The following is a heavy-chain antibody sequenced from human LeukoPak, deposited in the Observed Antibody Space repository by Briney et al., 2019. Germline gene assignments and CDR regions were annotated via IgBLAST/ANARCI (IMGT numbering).Heavy chain of an antibody. V-gene: IGHV1-18*01. J-gene: IGHJ6*02. CDR3: ARDRIAVAAPLPYYYYYGMDV. D-gene: IGHD6-19*01. CDR1: GYTFTSYG. Sequence: GASVKVSCKASGYTFTSYGISWVRQAPAQGLEWMGCISAYNGNTNYAQKLQGRVTMTTDTSTSTAYMELRSLRSDDTAVYYCARDRIAVAAPLPYYYYYGMDVWGQGTTVTVSS. CDR2: ISAYNGNT.